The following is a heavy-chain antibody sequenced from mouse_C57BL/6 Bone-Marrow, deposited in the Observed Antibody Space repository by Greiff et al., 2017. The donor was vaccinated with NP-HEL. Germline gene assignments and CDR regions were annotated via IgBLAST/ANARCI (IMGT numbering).Heavy chain of an antibody. Sequence: QVQLQQSGAELVRPGASVKLSCKASGYTFTDYYINWVKQRPGQGLEWIARIYPGSGNTYYNEKFKGKVTLTAEQSSRTAYMQLSSLTSEDSAVYFCARLGYGNLFAYWGQGTLVTVSA. CDR1: GYTFTDYY. CDR2: IYPGSGNT. J-gene: IGHJ3*01. V-gene: IGHV1-76*01. CDR3: ARLGYGNLFAY. D-gene: IGHD1-1*01.